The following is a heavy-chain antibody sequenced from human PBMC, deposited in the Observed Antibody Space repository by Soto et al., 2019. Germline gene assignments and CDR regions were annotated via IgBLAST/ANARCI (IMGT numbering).Heavy chain of an antibody. Sequence: LRLSCAASGFTFDDYAMHWVRQVPGKGLEWVSGINWNSGSIGYGDSVKGRFAISRDNAKNSLHLQMNSLSAEDTAFYYCAKLKRGAPVSYFDHWGQGILVTVSS. CDR2: INWNSGSI. CDR1: GFTFDDYA. V-gene: IGHV3-9*01. J-gene: IGHJ4*02. D-gene: IGHD1-26*01. CDR3: AKLKRGAPVSYFDH.